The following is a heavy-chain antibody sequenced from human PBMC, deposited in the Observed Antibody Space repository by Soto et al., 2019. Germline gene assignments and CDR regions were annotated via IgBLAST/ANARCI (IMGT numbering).Heavy chain of an antibody. CDR1: GGSFSGYY. Sequence: QVQLQQWGAGLLKPSETLSLTCAVYGGSFSGYYWSWIRQPPGKGLEWIGEINHSGSTNYNPSLKGRVTISVDTSKNQFSLKLSSVTAADTAVYYCASYTVTTGGLDYWGQGTLVTVSS. V-gene: IGHV4-34*01. J-gene: IGHJ4*02. CDR3: ASYTVTTGGLDY. D-gene: IGHD4-17*01. CDR2: INHSGST.